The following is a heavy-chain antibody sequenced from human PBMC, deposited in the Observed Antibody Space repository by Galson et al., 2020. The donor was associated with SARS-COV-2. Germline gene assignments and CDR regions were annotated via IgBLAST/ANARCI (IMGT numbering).Heavy chain of an antibody. CDR1: GFTFTDYY. V-gene: IGHV1-2*02. CDR2: INPYSGDT. Sequence: ASVQVSCKASGFTFTDYYMNWVRQAPGQGLEWVGWINPYSGDTDQAQNSQGRVTMTSDTTSNTAYMELSSLGSDDTAIYYCASGDYGVSWGQGTLITVSS. CDR3: ASGDYGVS. J-gene: IGHJ1*01. D-gene: IGHD4-17*01.